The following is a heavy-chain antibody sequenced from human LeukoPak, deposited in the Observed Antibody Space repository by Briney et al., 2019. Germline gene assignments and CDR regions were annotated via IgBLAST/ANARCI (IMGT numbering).Heavy chain of an antibody. CDR1: GGPISSYY. Sequence: SETLSLTCTVSGGPISSYYWSWIRQPPGKGLEWIGYIYYSGSTNYNPSLKSRVTISVDTSKNQFSLKLSSVTAADTAVYYCARLGHDPYGMDVWGQGTTVTVSS. J-gene: IGHJ6*02. CDR3: ARLGHDPYGMDV. CDR2: IYYSGST. V-gene: IGHV4-59*08. D-gene: IGHD3-10*01.